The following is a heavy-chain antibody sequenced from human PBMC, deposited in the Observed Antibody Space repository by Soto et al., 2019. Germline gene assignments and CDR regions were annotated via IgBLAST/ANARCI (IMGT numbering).Heavy chain of an antibody. Sequence: QVQLVQSGAEVKKPGASVKVSCKASGYTFTGYSVGWVRQAPGQGLEWMGWISAYSGDTYYAQRFQDRLTMTTDASTRTAHMELTSPRSDDTAVYCCALPSGSYGDYAWSLKYWGQGTLVTVSS. D-gene: IGHD4-17*01. V-gene: IGHV1-18*01. CDR2: ISAYSGDT. J-gene: IGHJ4*02. CDR3: ALPSGSYGDYAWSLKY. CDR1: GYTFTGYS.